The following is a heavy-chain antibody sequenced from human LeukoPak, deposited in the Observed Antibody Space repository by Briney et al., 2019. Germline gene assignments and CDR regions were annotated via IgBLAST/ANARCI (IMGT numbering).Heavy chain of an antibody. V-gene: IGHV4-59*01. Sequence: SETLSLTCIVSDGFNRHYYWSWIRQSPEKGLEWIGSIYHSGSTNYNPSLKSRVTMSVDTSKNQFSLRLSSVTAADTAVYYRARNEESSSYLFYNWGQGTLVTVSS. J-gene: IGHJ4*02. D-gene: IGHD6-13*01. CDR3: ARNEESSSYLFYN. CDR1: DGFNRHYY. CDR2: IYHSGST.